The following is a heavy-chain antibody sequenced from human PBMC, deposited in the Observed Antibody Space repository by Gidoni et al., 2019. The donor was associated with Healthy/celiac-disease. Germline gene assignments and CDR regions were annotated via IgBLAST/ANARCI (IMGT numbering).Heavy chain of an antibody. V-gene: IGHV4-39*01. CDR3: ATWGIFGVVILDDY. D-gene: IGHD3-3*01. CDR2: IYYSGST. J-gene: IGHJ4*02. CDR1: GGSISSSSYY. Sequence: QLQLQESGPGLVKPSETLSLTCTVSGGSISSSSYYWGWIRQPPGKGLEWSGSIYYSGSTYYNPSLKSRVTISVDTSKNQFSLKLSSVTAADTAVYYCATWGIFGVVILDDYWGQGTLVTVSS.